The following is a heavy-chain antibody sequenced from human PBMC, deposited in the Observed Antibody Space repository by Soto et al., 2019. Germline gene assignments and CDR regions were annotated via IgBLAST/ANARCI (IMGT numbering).Heavy chain of an antibody. CDR3: ARGGSFDSSTSLAY. V-gene: IGHV1-69*13. D-gene: IGHD3-22*01. CDR1: GCTFSSYA. Sequence: SVKVSCKASGCTFSSYAISWVRQAPGQGLEWMGGIIPIFGTANYAQKFQGRVTITADESTSTAYMELSSLRSEDTAVYYCARGGSFDSSTSLAYWGLGTLVTGSS. CDR2: IIPIFGTA. J-gene: IGHJ4*02.